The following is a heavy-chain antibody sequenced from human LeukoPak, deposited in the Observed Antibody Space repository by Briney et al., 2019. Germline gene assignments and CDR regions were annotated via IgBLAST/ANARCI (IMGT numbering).Heavy chain of an antibody. D-gene: IGHD5-18*01. CDR2: ISAGGGTP. J-gene: IGHJ4*02. Sequence: GGSLRLSCAASGFTFSHYAMTWVRQAPGKGLEWVSGISAGGGTPYFADSVQGRFTISRDNSKNTLYLQMNNLRADDTAVYYCAKLMLRYTYGSADYWGQGTLVTVSS. V-gene: IGHV3-23*01. CDR3: AKLMLRYTYGSADY. CDR1: GFTFSHYA.